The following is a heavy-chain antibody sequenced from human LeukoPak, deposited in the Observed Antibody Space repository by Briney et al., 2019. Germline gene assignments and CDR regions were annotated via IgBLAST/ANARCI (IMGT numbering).Heavy chain of an antibody. J-gene: IGHJ3*02. CDR2: MNPNSGNT. CDR1: GYTFTSYD. V-gene: IGHV1-8*01. D-gene: IGHD2-2*01. Sequence: ASVKVSCKASGYTFTSYDINWVRQATGQGLEWMGWMNPNSGNTGYAQKFQGRVTMTRNTSISTAYMELSSLRSEDTAVYYCARESRGGFSSTRSGTRVDAFDIWGQGTMVTVSS. CDR3: ARESRGGFSSTRSGTRVDAFDI.